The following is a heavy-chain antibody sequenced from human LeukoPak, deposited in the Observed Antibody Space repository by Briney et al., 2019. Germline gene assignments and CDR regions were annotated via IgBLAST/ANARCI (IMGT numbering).Heavy chain of an antibody. CDR2: IRFDGRNK. J-gene: IGHJ4*02. Sequence: GGSLRLSCAASGFTFKDYGMHWVRQAPGKGLEWVTFIRFDGRNKYYADSVKGRFTISRDNSKNTLYLQMDSLRPDDTAMYYCAKGTQWLQDNWGQGTLVTVSS. D-gene: IGHD6-19*01. CDR3: AKGTQWLQDN. CDR1: GFTFKDYG. V-gene: IGHV3-30*02.